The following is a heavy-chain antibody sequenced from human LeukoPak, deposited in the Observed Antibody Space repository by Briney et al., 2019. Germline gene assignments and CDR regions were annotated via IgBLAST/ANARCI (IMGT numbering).Heavy chain of an antibody. V-gene: IGHV1-69*13. Sequence: ASVKVSCKASGGTFSSYAISWVRQAPGQGLEWMGGIIPIFGTANYARKFQGRVTITADESTSTAYMELSSLRSEDTAVYYCARDRIVVVPAATYYYYYGMDVWGQGTTVTVSS. CDR2: IIPIFGTA. CDR3: ARDRIVVVPAATYYYYYGMDV. J-gene: IGHJ6*02. CDR1: GGTFSSYA. D-gene: IGHD2-2*01.